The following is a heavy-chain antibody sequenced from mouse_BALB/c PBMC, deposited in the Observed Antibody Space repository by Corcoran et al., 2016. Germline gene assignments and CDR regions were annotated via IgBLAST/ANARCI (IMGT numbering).Heavy chain of an antibody. D-gene: IGHD1-1*01. J-gene: IGHJ1*01. Sequence: QVQLQQSGAELMKPGASVKISCKAIGYTFSSYWIEWVKQRPGHGLEWIGEILPGSGSTNYNEKFKGKATFTADTSSNTAYMQLSSLTSEDSAVYYCARNYGSSYDWYFDVWGAGTTVTVSS. V-gene: IGHV1-9*01. CDR3: ARNYGSSYDWYFDV. CDR1: GYTFSSYW. CDR2: ILPGSGST.